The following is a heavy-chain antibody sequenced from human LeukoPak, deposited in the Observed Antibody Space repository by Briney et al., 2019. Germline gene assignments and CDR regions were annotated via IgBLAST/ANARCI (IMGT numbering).Heavy chain of an antibody. J-gene: IGHJ6*02. V-gene: IGHV1-8*01. D-gene: IGHD3-9*01. Sequence: GASVKVSCKASGYTFTSYGINWVRQATGQGLEWMGWMNPNSGNTGYAQKFQGRVTMTRNTSISTAYMELSSLRSEDTAVYYCARDRNYDILTGYYKYYYYGMDVWGQGTTVTVSS. CDR3: ARDRNYDILTGYYKYYYYGMDV. CDR1: GYTFTSYG. CDR2: MNPNSGNT.